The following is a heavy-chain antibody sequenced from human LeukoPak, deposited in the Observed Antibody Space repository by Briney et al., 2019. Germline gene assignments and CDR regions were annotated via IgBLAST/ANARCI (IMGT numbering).Heavy chain of an antibody. V-gene: IGHV5-51*01. Sequence: GESLKISCKGSGYSFSNYWIAWVGQMPGKGLEWLGIIYPGDSDTRYSPSFQGLVTISADKSISTAYLQWSSLKASDTAMYYCTRSRSSDSTGWFSDYWGQGTLVTVSS. J-gene: IGHJ4*02. CDR3: TRSRSSDSTGWFSDY. CDR2: IYPGDSDT. D-gene: IGHD6-19*01. CDR1: GYSFSNYW.